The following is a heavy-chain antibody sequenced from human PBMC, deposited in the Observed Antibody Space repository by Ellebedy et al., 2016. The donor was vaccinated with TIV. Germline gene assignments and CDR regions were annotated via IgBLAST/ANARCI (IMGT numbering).Heavy chain of an antibody. CDR1: GFTFNTYW. CDR2: ISGSGGST. D-gene: IGHD5-12*01. J-gene: IGHJ4*02. Sequence: GESLKISXAASGFTFNTYWMTWVRQAPGKGLEWVSAISGSGGSTYYADSVKGRFTISRDNSKNTLYLQMNSLRAEDTAVYYCAKDRGWLRFVFDYWGQGTLVTVSS. CDR3: AKDRGWLRFVFDY. V-gene: IGHV3-23*01.